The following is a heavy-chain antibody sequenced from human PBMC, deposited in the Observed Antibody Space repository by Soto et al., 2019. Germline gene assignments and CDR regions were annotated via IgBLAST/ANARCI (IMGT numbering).Heavy chain of an antibody. CDR3: AKDLFFSTWPTNLYGMDV. Sequence: QVQLVESGGGVVQPGRSLRLSCVASGFTFTTSGMHWVRQTPGTGLEWVAVISSDGNNKYNADSVKGRFTISRDNSKNTWYLQMNGLGAEDTAVYYCAKDLFFSTWPTNLYGMDVWGQGTTVTVSS. V-gene: IGHV3-30*18. J-gene: IGHJ6*02. CDR1: GFTFTTSG. CDR2: ISSDGNNK. D-gene: IGHD7-27*01.